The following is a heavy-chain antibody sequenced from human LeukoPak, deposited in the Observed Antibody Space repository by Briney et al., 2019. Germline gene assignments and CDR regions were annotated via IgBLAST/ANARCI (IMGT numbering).Heavy chain of an antibody. CDR2: INQDGSEK. D-gene: IGHD3-10*01. CDR3: ARDGATRGSGSFGD. CDR1: GFTFSRYW. J-gene: IGHJ4*02. V-gene: IGHV3-7*01. Sequence: GGSLRLSCAASGFTFSRYWMSWVRQAPGMGLEWVANINQDGSEKYYVDSVKGRFTISRDNVKNSLFLQVNSLRAEDTAVYYCARDGATRGSGSFGDWGQGTLLTVSS.